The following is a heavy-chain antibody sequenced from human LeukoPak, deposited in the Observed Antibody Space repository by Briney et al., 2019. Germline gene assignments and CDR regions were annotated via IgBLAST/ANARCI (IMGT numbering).Heavy chain of an antibody. V-gene: IGHV3-74*01. J-gene: IGHJ5*02. D-gene: IGHD2-15*01. CDR1: GFTFSSYW. CDR2: INTDGSST. Sequence: PGGSLRLSCTVSGFTFSSYWMHWVRQTPGKGLVWVSRINTDGSSTNYADSVKGRFTISRDNAKNTLYLQMNSLRAEDTAVYYCARDPKPYCSGGTCYYYWFDPWGQGTLVTVSS. CDR3: ARDPKPYCSGGTCYYYWFDP.